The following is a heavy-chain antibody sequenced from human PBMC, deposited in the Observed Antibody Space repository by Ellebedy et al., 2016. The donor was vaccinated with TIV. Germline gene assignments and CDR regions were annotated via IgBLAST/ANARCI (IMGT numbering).Heavy chain of an antibody. V-gene: IGHV3-23*01. CDR1: GFTFSSTA. Sequence: GESLKISXAASGFTFSSTAMSWVRQAPGKGLDWVSGIGKGGDTYYADSVRGRFTISRDNSKNTLYMQMNSLRAEDTAVYYCVKGGWGSYSDYWGQGIVVTVSS. CDR3: VKGGWGSYSDY. CDR2: IGKGGDT. J-gene: IGHJ4*02. D-gene: IGHD7-27*01.